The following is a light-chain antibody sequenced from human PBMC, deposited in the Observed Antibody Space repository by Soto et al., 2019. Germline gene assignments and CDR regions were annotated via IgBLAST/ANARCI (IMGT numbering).Light chain of an antibody. J-gene: IGKJ1*01. CDR3: QKYNSASWS. CDR2: AAS. Sequence: DIQMTQSPSSLSASVGDRVTITCRASQSITNYLAWYHQKPGKVPKLLIFAASILQSGVPSRFSGSGSGTEFTLTISSLQPEDVATYYCQKYNSASWSFGQGTKVDIK. V-gene: IGKV1-27*01. CDR1: QSITNY.